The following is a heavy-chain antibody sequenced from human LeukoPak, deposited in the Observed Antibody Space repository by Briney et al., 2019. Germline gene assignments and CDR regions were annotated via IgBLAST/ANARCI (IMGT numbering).Heavy chain of an antibody. J-gene: IGHJ3*02. D-gene: IGHD6-6*01. V-gene: IGHV1-18*01. CDR1: GYTFTSYG. CDR3: ARERQLAHLDAFDI. CDR2: ISAYNGNT. Sequence: GASVTVSCKASGYTFTSYGISWVRQAPGQGLEWMGWISAYNGNTNYAQKLQGRVTMTTDTSTSTAYMELRSLRSDDTAVYYCARERQLAHLDAFDIWGQGTMVTVSS.